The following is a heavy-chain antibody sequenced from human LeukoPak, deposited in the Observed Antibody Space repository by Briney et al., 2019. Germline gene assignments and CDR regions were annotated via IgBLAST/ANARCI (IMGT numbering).Heavy chain of an antibody. Sequence: GGSLRLSCAASGFTFSSYDMHWVRQATGKGLEWVSAIGTAGDTYYPGSVKGRFTISRENAKNSLYLQMNSLRAADTAVYYCARAIRTPPAVILTARRGGLKYFDYWGQGTLVTVSS. CDR1: GFTFSSYD. CDR3: ARAIRTPPAVILTARRGGLKYFDY. V-gene: IGHV3-13*01. J-gene: IGHJ4*02. D-gene: IGHD3-9*01. CDR2: IGTAGDT.